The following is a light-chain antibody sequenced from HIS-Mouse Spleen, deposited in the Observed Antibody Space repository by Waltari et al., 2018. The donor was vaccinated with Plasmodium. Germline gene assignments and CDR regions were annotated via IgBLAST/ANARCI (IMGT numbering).Light chain of an antibody. Sequence: SYELTQPPPVSVSPAQTASIPCSGDNLGDKYACWYQQKPGQSPVLVIYQDNKRPSGIPERFSGSNSGNTATLTISGTQAMDEADYYCQAWDSSTAVFGGGTKLTVL. CDR3: QAWDSSTAV. V-gene: IGLV3-1*01. CDR1: NLGDKY. J-gene: IGLJ3*02. CDR2: QDN.